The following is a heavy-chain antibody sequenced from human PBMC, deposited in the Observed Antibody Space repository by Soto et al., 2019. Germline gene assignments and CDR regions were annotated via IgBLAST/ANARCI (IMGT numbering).Heavy chain of an antibody. J-gene: IGHJ6*03. CDR2: ISSSGSTI. CDR1: GFTFSDYY. CDR3: AIDSPYYYYMDV. V-gene: IGHV3-11*01. Sequence: QVQLVESGGGLVKPGGSLRLSCAASGFTFSDYYMSWIRQATGKGLEWVSYISSSGSTIYYADSVKGRYTISRNNDKNSLYLQMNSLRAEDTAVYYCAIDSPYYYYMDVWGKGTTVTVSS.